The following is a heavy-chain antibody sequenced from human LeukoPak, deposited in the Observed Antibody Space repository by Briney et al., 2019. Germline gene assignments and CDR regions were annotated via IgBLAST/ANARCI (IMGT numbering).Heavy chain of an antibody. CDR3: ARLYSSGWTPRYFQH. J-gene: IGHJ1*01. CDR1: GGSISSYY. Sequence: SETLSLTCTVSGGSISSYYWSWIRQPPGKELEWIGYIYYSGSTNYSPSLKSRVTMSVDTSKNQFSLKLSSVTAADTAVYYCARLYSSGWTPRYFQHWGQGTLVTVSS. D-gene: IGHD6-19*01. CDR2: IYYSGST. V-gene: IGHV4-59*08.